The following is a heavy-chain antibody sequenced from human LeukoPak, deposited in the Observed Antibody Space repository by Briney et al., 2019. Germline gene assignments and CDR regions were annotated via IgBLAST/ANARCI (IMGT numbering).Heavy chain of an antibody. CDR3: ASGTQNYDFWSGYFLGVFDY. Sequence: GGSLRLSCAASGFTFSSYGMSWVRQAPGKGLEWVANIKQDGSEKYYVDSVKGRFTISRDNAKNSLYLQMNSLRAEDTAVYYCASGTQNYDFWSGYFLGVFDYWGQGTLVTVSS. CDR2: IKQDGSEK. D-gene: IGHD3-3*01. J-gene: IGHJ4*02. CDR1: GFTFSSYG. V-gene: IGHV3-7*01.